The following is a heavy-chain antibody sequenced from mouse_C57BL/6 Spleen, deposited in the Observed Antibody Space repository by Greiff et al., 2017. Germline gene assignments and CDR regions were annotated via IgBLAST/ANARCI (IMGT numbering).Heavy chain of an antibody. CDR1: GFTFSDYG. CDR3: AGVAQDTSY. Sequence: EVKLVESGGGLVKPGGSLKLSCAASGFTFSDYGMHWVRQAPEKGLEWVAYISSGSSTIYYADTVKGRITLSRDNAKNTLFLQMTSLRSEDTAMYYCAGVAQDTSYWGQGTLGTVSA. V-gene: IGHV5-17*01. CDR2: ISSGSSTI. J-gene: IGHJ3*01. D-gene: IGHD3-2*02.